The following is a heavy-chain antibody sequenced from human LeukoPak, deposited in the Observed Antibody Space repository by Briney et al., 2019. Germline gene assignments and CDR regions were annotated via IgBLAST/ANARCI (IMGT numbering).Heavy chain of an antibody. Sequence: GGSLRLSCAASGFTFNYAWMSWVRQVPGKGLEWVGQTVSEIDGGTTDYAAPVKGRFTISRDDSKSTLCLQMNSLKIEDTAVYYCTTDEDWNYARKDVWGQGATVIVSS. CDR1: GFTFNYAW. D-gene: IGHD1-7*01. J-gene: IGHJ6*02. CDR2: TVSEIDGGTT. V-gene: IGHV3-15*04. CDR3: TTDEDWNYARKDV.